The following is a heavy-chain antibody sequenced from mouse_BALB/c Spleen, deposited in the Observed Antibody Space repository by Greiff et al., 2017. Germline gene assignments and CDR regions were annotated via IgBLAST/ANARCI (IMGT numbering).Heavy chain of an antibody. D-gene: IGHD4-1*01. J-gene: IGHJ3*01. CDR1: GYTFTDYN. Sequence: VQLKESGPELVKPGASVKISCKASGYTFTDYNMHWVKQSHGKSLEWIGYIYPYNGGTGYNQKFKSKATLTVDNSSSTAYMELRSLTSEDSAVYYCAMGGILWFAYWGQGTLVTVSA. CDR3: AMGGILWFAY. V-gene: IGHV1S29*02. CDR2: IYPYNGGT.